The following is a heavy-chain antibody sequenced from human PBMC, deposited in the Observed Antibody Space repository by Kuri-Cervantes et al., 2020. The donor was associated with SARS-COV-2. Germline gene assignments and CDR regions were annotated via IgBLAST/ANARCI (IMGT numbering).Heavy chain of an antibody. Sequence: SETLSLTCTVSGGSISSGDYYWSWIRQPPGKGLEWIGEINHSGSTNYNPSLKSRVTISVDTSKNQFSLKLSSVTAADTAVYYCARELGVPAATYFDYWGQGTLVTVSS. CDR3: ARELGVPAATYFDY. CDR2: INHSGST. CDR1: GGSISSGDYY. D-gene: IGHD2-2*01. J-gene: IGHJ4*02. V-gene: IGHV4-39*07.